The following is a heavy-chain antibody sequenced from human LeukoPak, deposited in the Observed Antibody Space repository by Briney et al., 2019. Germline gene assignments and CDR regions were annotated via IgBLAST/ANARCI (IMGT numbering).Heavy chain of an antibody. CDR3: AKDTIFTVDPFDY. CDR1: GMTFDRHG. D-gene: IGHD3-3*01. V-gene: IGHV3-30*02. CDR2: IKYDGSRT. Sequence: PGGSLRLSCVVSGMTFDRHGMHWVRQPPGKGLEWLAFIKYDGSRTDYEDSVQGRFTVSRDNSKNTLYLEMNSLRAEDTAIYYCAKDTIFTVDPFDYWGQGTLVTVSS. J-gene: IGHJ4*02.